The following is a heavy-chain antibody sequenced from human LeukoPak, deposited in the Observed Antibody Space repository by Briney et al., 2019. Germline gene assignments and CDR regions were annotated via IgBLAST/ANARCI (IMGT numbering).Heavy chain of an antibody. J-gene: IGHJ6*02. CDR3: ANYVRGYSYGYRGMDV. CDR1: GFTFSSYA. CDR2: ISGSGGNT. Sequence: GGSLRLSCAASGFTFSSYAMSWVRQAPGKGLEWVSAISGSGGNTYYADSVKGRFTISRDNSKNTLYLQMNSLRAEDTAVYYCANYVRGYSYGYRGMDVWGQGTTVTVSS. D-gene: IGHD5-18*01. V-gene: IGHV3-23*01.